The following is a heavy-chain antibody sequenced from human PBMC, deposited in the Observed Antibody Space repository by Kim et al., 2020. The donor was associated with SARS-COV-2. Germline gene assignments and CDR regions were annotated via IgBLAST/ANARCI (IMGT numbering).Heavy chain of an antibody. CDR2: INTNTGNP. J-gene: IGHJ6*03. V-gene: IGHV7-4-1*02. CDR1: GYTFTSYA. D-gene: IGHD3-10*01. Sequence: ASVKVSCKASGYTFTSYAMNWVRQAPGQGLEWMGWINTNTGNPTYAQGFTGRFVFSLDTSVSTAYLQISSLKAEDTAVYYCAGLAGSGSYYYYYYYYMDVWGKGTTVTVSS. CDR3: AGLAGSGSYYYYYYYYMDV.